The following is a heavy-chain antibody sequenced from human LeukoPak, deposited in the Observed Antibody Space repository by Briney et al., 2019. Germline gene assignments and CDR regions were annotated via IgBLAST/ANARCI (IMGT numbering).Heavy chain of an antibody. CDR3: ARAPQYYGSGSYTD. Sequence: SETLSLTCAVSGGSISSGGYSWSWIRQPPGKGLEWIGYIYHSGSTYYNPSLKSRVTISVDRSKNQFSLKLSSVTAADTAVYYCARAPQYYGSGSYTDWGQGTLVTVSS. CDR1: GGSISSGGYS. J-gene: IGHJ4*02. V-gene: IGHV4-30-2*01. D-gene: IGHD3-10*01. CDR2: IYHSGST.